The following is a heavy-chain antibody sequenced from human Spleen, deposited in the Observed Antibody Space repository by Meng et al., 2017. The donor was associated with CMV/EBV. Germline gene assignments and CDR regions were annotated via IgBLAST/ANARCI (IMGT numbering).Heavy chain of an antibody. CDR2: ISWNSGSI. Sequence: GGSLRLSCAASGFTFSNYAMNWVRQAPGKGLEWVSGISWNSGSIAYGDSVKGRFTISRDNAKNSLYLQMNSLRADDTALYYCARVGLGFDIWGQGTLVTVSS. D-gene: IGHD1-26*01. CDR3: ARVGLGFDI. J-gene: IGHJ3*02. CDR1: GFTFSNYA. V-gene: IGHV3-9*01.